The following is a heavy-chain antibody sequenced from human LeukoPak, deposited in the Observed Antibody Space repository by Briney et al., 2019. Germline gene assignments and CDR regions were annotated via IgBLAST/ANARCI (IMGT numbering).Heavy chain of an antibody. V-gene: IGHV3-53*01. D-gene: IGHD5-18*01. Sequence: GGSLRLSCAASGFTVSSNYMNWVRQAPGKGLEWVSVIYSGGSTFYADSVKGRFTISRDNSKNTLYLQMNGLRAEDTAVYYCVLSYGYGYLDYWGQGTLVTVSS. CDR1: GFTVSSNY. CDR3: VLSYGYGYLDY. J-gene: IGHJ4*02. CDR2: IYSGGST.